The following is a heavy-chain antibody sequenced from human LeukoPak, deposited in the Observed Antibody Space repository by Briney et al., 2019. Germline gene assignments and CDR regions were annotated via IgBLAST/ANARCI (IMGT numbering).Heavy chain of an antibody. CDR1: GFTFSSYW. V-gene: IGHV3-7*01. CDR3: ARGPDIVVVSGWFDP. Sequence: GGSLRLSCAASGFTFSSYWMSWVRQAPGKGLEWVANIKQDGSEKYYVDSVKSRFTISRDNAKNSLYLQMNSLRAEDTAVYYCARGPDIVVVSGWFDPWGQGTMVTVSS. CDR2: IKQDGSEK. D-gene: IGHD2-15*01. J-gene: IGHJ5*02.